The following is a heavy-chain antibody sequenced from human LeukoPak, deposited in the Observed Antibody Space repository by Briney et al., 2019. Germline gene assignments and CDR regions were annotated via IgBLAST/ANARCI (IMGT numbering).Heavy chain of an antibody. J-gene: IGHJ6*04. D-gene: IGHD3-10*02. CDR3: AELGITMIGGV. V-gene: IGHV3-48*04. CDR1: GFTFSNFG. CDR2: ISSSGSTI. Sequence: GGSLRLSCAASGFTFSNFGMHWVRQAPGRGLEWVSYISSSGSTIYYADSVKGRFTISRDNAKNSLYLQMNSLRAEDTAVYYCAELGITMIGGVWGKGTTVTISS.